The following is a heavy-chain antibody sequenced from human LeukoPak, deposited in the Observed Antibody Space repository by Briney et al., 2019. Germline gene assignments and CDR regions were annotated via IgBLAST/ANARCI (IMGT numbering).Heavy chain of an antibody. J-gene: IGHJ5*02. D-gene: IGHD3-10*01. V-gene: IGHV4-34*01. CDR2: INHSGST. CDR3: ARTQSYHYGSGSYSANWFDP. CDR1: GVSVGGYC. Sequence: SSETLSLTYPLYGVSVGGYCWNWIRQPPGKGLEWIGEINHSGSTNYNPSLKSRVTISVDTSKNQISLKLSSVTAADTAVYYCARTQSYHYGSGSYSANWFDPWGKGTLVTVSS.